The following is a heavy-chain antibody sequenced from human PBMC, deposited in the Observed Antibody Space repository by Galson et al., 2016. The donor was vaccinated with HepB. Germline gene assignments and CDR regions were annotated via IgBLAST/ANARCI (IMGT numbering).Heavy chain of an antibody. D-gene: IGHD2-2*01. J-gene: IGHJ4*02. CDR2: ISFDESDK. CDR1: GFTFSSYP. CDR3: ARVRGRRGPAALDY. Sequence: SLRLSCAVSGFTFSSYPMHWVRQAPGKGLEWVAVISFDESDKYYADFVKGRFATSRDNSKNTLYLQMNSLRAEDTAVYYCARVRGRRGPAALDYWGQGTRVTVSS. V-gene: IGHV3-30*03.